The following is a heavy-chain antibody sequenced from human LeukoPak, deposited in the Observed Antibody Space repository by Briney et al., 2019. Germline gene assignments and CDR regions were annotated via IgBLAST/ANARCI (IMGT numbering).Heavy chain of an antibody. J-gene: IGHJ6*02. Sequence: SVKVSCKASGGSLSTDAISCVRQAPGQGLEWMGGIIPMVGTAHYAQKFQGRVTITADESTSTAYMELSSLRSEDTAVYYCAITYCGDRRCYGNNYYYYAMDVWGQGTTVTVSS. CDR2: IIPMVGTA. CDR1: GGSLSTDA. D-gene: IGHD2-21*01. V-gene: IGHV1-69*13. CDR3: AITYCGDRRCYGNNYYYYAMDV.